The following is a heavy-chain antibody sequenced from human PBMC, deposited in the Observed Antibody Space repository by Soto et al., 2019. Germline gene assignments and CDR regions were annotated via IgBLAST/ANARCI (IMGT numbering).Heavy chain of an antibody. CDR1: GFTFSSYA. D-gene: IGHD5-18*01. V-gene: IGHV3-30*04. CDR2: ISYDGSNK. Sequence: GGSLRLSCAASGFTFSSYAMHWVRQAPGKGLEWVAVISYDGSNKCYADSVKGRFTISRDNSKNTLYLQMNSLRAEDTAVYYCARDLAWDTAMVPLDYWGQGTLVTVSS. J-gene: IGHJ4*02. CDR3: ARDLAWDTAMVPLDY.